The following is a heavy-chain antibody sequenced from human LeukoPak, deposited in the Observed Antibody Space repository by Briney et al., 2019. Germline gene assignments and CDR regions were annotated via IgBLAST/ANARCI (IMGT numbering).Heavy chain of an antibody. D-gene: IGHD2-15*01. V-gene: IGHV4-34*01. CDR1: GGSFSGYY. CDR2: INHSGST. J-gene: IGHJ4*02. Sequence: PSETLSLTCAVYGGSFSGYYWSWIRQPRGKGLECIGEINHSGSTNYNPSLKSRVTISVDTSKNQFSLKLSSVTAADTAAYYCARGGGCSGGSCYFDYWGQGTLVTVSS. CDR3: ARGGGCSGGSCYFDY.